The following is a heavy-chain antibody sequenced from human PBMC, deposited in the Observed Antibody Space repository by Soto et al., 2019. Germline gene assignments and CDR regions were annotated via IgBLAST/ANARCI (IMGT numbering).Heavy chain of an antibody. CDR2: INSDGSST. CDR3: AREYSSSQYFDY. V-gene: IGHV3-74*01. D-gene: IGHD6-13*01. CDR1: GFTFSSYW. J-gene: IGHJ4*02. Sequence: EVQLVESGGGLVQSGGSLRLSCAASGFTFSSYWMHWVRQAPGKGLVWVSRINSDGSSTSYADSVKGRFTISRDNARNTLYLQMNSLSVEDTAVYDCAREYSSSQYFDYWGQGTLVTVSS.